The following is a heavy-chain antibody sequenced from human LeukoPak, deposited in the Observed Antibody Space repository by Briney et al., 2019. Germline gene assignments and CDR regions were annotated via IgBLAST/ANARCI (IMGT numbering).Heavy chain of an antibody. V-gene: IGHV4-4*07. D-gene: IGHD6-13*01. Sequence: KPSETLSLTCTVSGGSMSSYSGSWIRQPAGKGLEWIGRIYTSGSTNYNPSLKSRVTMSVDTSKNQFSLNRNTVTAADTAIYYCARVGSSWHYFDYWGQGTLVTVSS. CDR3: ARVGSSWHYFDY. CDR2: IYTSGST. J-gene: IGHJ4*02. CDR1: GGSMSSYS.